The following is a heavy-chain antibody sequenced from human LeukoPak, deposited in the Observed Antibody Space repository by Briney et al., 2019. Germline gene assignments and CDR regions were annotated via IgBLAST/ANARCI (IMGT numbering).Heavy chain of an antibody. CDR3: AKGSYYYDSSGYFY. D-gene: IGHD3-22*01. CDR2: ISGDAADI. Sequence: PGGSLRLSCAASGFTLRNYGMSWVRQAPGKGLEWVSAISGDAADIFYADSAKGRFTISRDNSKNTLYLQLNSLRAEDTAVYYCAKGSYYYDSSGYFYWGQGTLATVSS. V-gene: IGHV3-23*01. J-gene: IGHJ4*02. CDR1: GFTLRNYG.